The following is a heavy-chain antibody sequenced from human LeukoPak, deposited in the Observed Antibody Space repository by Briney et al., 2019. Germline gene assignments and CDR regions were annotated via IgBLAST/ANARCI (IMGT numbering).Heavy chain of an antibody. CDR2: IYTSGST. CDR1: GGSISSGSYY. D-gene: IGHD4-23*01. CDR3: ARDFYGGKGYYGMDV. J-gene: IGHJ6*02. V-gene: IGHV4-61*02. Sequence: SETLSLTCTVSGGSISSGSYYWSWIRQPAGKGLEWIGRIYTSGSTNYNPSLKSRVTISVDTSKNQFSLKLSSVTAADTAVYYCARDFYGGKGYYGMDVWGQGTTVTGSS.